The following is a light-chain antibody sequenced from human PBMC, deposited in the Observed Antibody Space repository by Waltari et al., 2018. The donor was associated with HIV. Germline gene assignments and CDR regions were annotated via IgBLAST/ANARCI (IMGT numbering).Light chain of an antibody. V-gene: IGKV1-27*01. CDR1: EGIYNY. CDR2: AAS. Sequence: DLQLTQSPSSLSVSVGARVTITCRASEGIYNYVRWYQQKPGKGPKQLIFAASTVKYGVPTRFSGSGAETDFNFTITSLRREDFASYYGEEKYSAPRTFSGGTKVE. CDR3: EEKYSAPRT. J-gene: IGKJ4*01.